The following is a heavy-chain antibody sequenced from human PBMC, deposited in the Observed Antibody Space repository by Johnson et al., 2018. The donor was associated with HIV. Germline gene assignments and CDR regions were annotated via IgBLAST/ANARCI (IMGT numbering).Heavy chain of an antibody. V-gene: IGHV3-30*04. CDR2: ISYAGSTE. CDR1: GFTFDDYA. J-gene: IGHJ3*02. D-gene: IGHD3-10*01. CDR3: AAMDGSGSYWAFDI. Sequence: QVLLVESGGGLVQPGRSLRLSCAASGFTFDDYAMHWVRQAPGKGLEWVAVISYAGSTEYYAASVKGRFTIYRDNSKNTLYLQMNSLRAEDTAVYYCAAMDGSGSYWAFDIWGQGTMVTVSS.